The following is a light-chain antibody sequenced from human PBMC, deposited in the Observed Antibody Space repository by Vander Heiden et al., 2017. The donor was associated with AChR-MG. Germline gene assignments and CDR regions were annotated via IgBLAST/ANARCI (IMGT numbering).Light chain of an antibody. V-gene: IGKV3-15*01. CDR3: QQYNNWPGYT. CDR2: GAS. J-gene: IGKJ2*01. Sequence: EIVMTQSPATLSMSPGERATLSCRASQRVSSNLAWYQQKPGQAPRLLIYGASTRATGIPARFSGSGSGTEFTLTISSLQSEDFAVYYCQQYNNWPGYTFGQGTKLEIK. CDR1: QRVSSN.